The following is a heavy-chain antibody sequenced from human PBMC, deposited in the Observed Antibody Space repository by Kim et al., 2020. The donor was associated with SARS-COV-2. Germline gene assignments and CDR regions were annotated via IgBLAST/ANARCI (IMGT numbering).Heavy chain of an antibody. Sequence: YYADPDTGPYTNTRDNSKNTLYLQMNSLRAEDTAVDYCARDRGYGDYFDYWGQGTLVTVSS. D-gene: IGHD5-18*01. CDR3: ARDRGYGDYFDY. V-gene: IGHV3-33*01. J-gene: IGHJ4*02.